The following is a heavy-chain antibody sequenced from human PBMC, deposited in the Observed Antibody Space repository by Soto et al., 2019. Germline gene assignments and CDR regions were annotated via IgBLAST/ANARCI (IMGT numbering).Heavy chain of an antibody. CDR3: ARASTIFGVVTGGYYYYGMDV. D-gene: IGHD3-3*01. Sequence: APLNVSRKASGCTSTGNYMHGVPQAPGQGLEWMGWINPNSGSTNYAQKFQGRVTMTRDTSISTAYMELSRLRSEDTAVYYCARASTIFGVVTGGYYYYGMDVWGQGTTGTVSS. CDR1: GCTSTGNY. J-gene: IGHJ6*02. V-gene: IGHV1-2*02. CDR2: INPNSGST.